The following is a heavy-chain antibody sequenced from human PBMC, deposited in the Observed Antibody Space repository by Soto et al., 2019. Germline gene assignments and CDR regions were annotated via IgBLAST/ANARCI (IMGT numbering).Heavy chain of an antibody. CDR3: ARAGQKAAGYYYYYYGMDV. V-gene: IGHV1-69*13. Sequence: SVKVSCKASGGTFSSYAISWVRRAPGQGLEWMGGIIPIFGTANYAQKFQGRVTITADESTSTAYMELSSLRSEDTAVYYCARAGQKAAGYYYYYYGMDVWGQGTTVTVSS. D-gene: IGHD6-13*01. J-gene: IGHJ6*02. CDR1: GGTFSSYA. CDR2: IIPIFGTA.